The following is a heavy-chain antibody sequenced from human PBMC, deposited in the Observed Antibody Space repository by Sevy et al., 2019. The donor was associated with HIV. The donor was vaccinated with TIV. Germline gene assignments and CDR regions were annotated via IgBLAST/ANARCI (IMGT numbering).Heavy chain of an antibody. J-gene: IGHJ6*02. CDR1: GFTFSDFA. CDR3: ARACGSYYDFWSGYYNYYYYYGMDV. D-gene: IGHD3-3*01. Sequence: GGSLRLSCAASGFTFSDFAMIWVRQAPVKGLEWISYISNDGTAMYCADSVKGRFTISRDNAKNSLYLQMSSLRAEDTAVYYCARACGSYYDFWSGYYNYYYYYGMDVWGQGTTVTVSS. CDR2: ISNDGTAM. V-gene: IGHV3-48*01.